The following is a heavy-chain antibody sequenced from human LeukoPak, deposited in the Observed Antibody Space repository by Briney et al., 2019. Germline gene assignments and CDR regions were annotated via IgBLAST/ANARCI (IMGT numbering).Heavy chain of an antibody. CDR1: GGSISSSSYY. D-gene: IGHD3-22*01. CDR2: IYYSGST. J-gene: IGHJ4*02. V-gene: IGHV4-39*01. CDR3: ARQVTTYYYDSSGYTIFDY. Sequence: SETLSLTCTVSGGSISSSSYYWGWIRQPPGKGLEWIGSIYYSGSTYYNPSLKRRVTISVDTSKNQFSLKLSSVTAADTAVYYCARQVTTYYYDSSGYTIFDYWGQGTLVTVSS.